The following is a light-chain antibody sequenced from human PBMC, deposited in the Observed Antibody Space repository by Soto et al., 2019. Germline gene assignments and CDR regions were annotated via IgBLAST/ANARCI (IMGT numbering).Light chain of an antibody. J-gene: IGLJ3*02. Sequence: QSVLTQPPSVSGAPGQRVTISCIGSSSNIGAGYDVHWYQQLPGTAPKLLIYGNSNRPSGVPDRFSGSKSGTSASLAITGLQAEDEADYYCRSYDSSLSGWVFGGGTKLTVL. V-gene: IGLV1-40*01. CDR3: RSYDSSLSGWV. CDR1: SSNIGAGYD. CDR2: GNS.